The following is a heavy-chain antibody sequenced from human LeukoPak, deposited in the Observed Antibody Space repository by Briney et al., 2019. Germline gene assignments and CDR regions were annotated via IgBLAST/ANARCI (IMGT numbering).Heavy chain of an antibody. CDR1: GGSISSYY. D-gene: IGHD3-22*01. CDR3: ARGYTYYYDSSGYLRWSYYFDY. CDR2: IYTSGST. Sequence: SETLSLTCTVSGGSISSYYWSWIRQPAGKGLEWIGRIYTSGSTNYNPSLKSRVTMSVDTSKNQFSLKLSSVTAADTAVYYCARGYTYYYDSSGYLRWSYYFDYWGQGTLVTVSS. J-gene: IGHJ4*02. V-gene: IGHV4-4*07.